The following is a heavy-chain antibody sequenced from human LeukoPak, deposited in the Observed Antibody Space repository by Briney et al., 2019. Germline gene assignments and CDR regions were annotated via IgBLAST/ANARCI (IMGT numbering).Heavy chain of an antibody. J-gene: IGHJ4*02. D-gene: IGHD1-20*01. CDR1: GGSFSGYY. V-gene: IGHV4-34*01. CDR2: INHSGST. Sequence: SETLSLTCAVYGGSFSGYYWSWIRQPPGKGLEWIGEINHSGSTNYNPSLKSRVTISVDTSKNQFSLKLSSVTAADTAVYYCARGRELYNWKKTTPGDYWGQGTLVTVSS. CDR3: ARGRELYNWKKTTPGDY.